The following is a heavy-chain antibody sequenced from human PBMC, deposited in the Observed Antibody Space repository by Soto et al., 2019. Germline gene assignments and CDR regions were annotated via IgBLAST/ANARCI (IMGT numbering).Heavy chain of an antibody. CDR1: GGSISSGGYY. V-gene: IGHV4-31*03. J-gene: IGHJ6*02. Sequence: QVQLQESGPGLVKPSQTLSLTCTVSGGSISSGGYYWSWIRQHPGKGLEWIGYIYYSGSTYYNQSLKSRVTISVDTSKNQFSLKLSSVTAADTAVYYCAREAEDTVQGYDYYYGMDVWGQGTTVTVSS. CDR2: IYYSGST. CDR3: AREAEDTVQGYDYYYGMDV. D-gene: IGHD5-18*01.